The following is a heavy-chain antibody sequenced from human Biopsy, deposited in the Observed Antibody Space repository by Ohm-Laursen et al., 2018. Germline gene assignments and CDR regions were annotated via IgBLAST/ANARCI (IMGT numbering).Heavy chain of an antibody. CDR2: ISPNSGGT. J-gene: IGHJ3*01. CDR1: GYAVNDYF. Sequence: ASVKVSCKGSGYAVNDYFLHWLRQAPGQGPEWMGWISPNSGGTNYAQKFQGRVTMTTDTSTSTVYMELRRLISDDTAVYYCARDIMNRIAGLVARSDVFDVWGQGTLVTVSS. CDR3: ARDIMNRIAGLVARSDVFDV. V-gene: IGHV1-2*02. D-gene: IGHD3-16*01.